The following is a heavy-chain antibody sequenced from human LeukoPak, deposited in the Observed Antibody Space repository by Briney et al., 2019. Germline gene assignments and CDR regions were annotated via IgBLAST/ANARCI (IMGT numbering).Heavy chain of an antibody. CDR3: AKALEMIAAASFDY. J-gene: IGHJ4*02. D-gene: IGHD6-13*01. V-gene: IGHV3-23*01. CDR1: GFTFSSYA. Sequence: GGSLRLSCAASGFTFSSYAMSWVRQAPGKGLEWVSTISGSGGSTYYADSVKGRFTISRDNSRSMLYLQMNSLRAEDTAAYYCAKALEMIAAASFDYWGQGTLVTVSS. CDR2: ISGSGGST.